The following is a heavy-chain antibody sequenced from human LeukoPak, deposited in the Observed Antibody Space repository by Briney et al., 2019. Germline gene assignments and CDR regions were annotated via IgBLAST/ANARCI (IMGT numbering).Heavy chain of an antibody. J-gene: IGHJ4*02. CDR2: INEDGSEK. CDR1: RFTFSRHW. Sequence: GGSLRLSCAASRFTFSRHWMGWVRQAPGKGLEWVANINEDGSEKYYVDSVKGRFTISRDNAKDSLYLQMNSLRAEDTAVYYCARSHIVEVPAAVRVGDSWGQGTLVTVSS. CDR3: ARSHIVEVPAAVRVGDS. V-gene: IGHV3-7*01. D-gene: IGHD2-2*01.